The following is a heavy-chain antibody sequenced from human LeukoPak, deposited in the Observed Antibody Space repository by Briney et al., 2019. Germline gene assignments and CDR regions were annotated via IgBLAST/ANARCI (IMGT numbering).Heavy chain of an antibody. J-gene: IGHJ4*02. Sequence: SETLSLTPTVSGYSISSVYYWGWVRHPPGKGLEWIGMIYYSVITYYNPSLNTRVTISLDTSKNQSSPQLSSVTAPAQALSYPERGSSSWWLKLSFDYWGKGTLVTVSS. D-gene: IGHD6-13*01. CDR1: GYSISSVYY. V-gene: IGHV4-38-2*02. CDR3: ERGSSSWWLKLSFDY. CDR2: IYYSVIT.